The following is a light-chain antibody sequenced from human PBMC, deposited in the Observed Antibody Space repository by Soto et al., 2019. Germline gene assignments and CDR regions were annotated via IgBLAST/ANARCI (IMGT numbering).Light chain of an antibody. CDR1: QSVSTY. CDR2: DAS. CDR3: QQRSDWPPIT. J-gene: IGKJ5*01. V-gene: IGKV3-11*01. Sequence: EIVLTQSPATLSLSPGESATLSCRASQSVSTYLAWYHQKPGQAPRLLIYDASNRATGIPARFSGSGSGTDFTLTISSLEPEDFAVYYCQQRSDWPPITFGQGTRLEIK.